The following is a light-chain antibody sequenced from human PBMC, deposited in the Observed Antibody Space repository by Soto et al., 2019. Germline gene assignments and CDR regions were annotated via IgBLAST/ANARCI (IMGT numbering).Light chain of an antibody. CDR2: GAS. CDR1: QSVNSN. V-gene: IGKV3-15*01. CDR3: QQYDSSSPT. Sequence: ETVMTQSPATLSVSPGERATLSCRASQSVNSNLAWYQQESGQPPRLLVFGASTRATGVPARFSGSGSGTEFTLTISGLQSEDVATYYCQQYDSSSPTFGQGTKLEIK. J-gene: IGKJ2*01.